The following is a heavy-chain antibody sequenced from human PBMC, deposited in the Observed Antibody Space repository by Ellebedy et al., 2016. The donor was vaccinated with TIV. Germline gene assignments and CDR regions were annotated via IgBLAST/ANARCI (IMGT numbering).Heavy chain of an antibody. D-gene: IGHD1-14*01. J-gene: IGHJ4*02. Sequence: SGPTLVKPTQTLALTCTFSGFSLRNNGMGVGWIRQPPGKAMEWLALIYWDDDERYSPSLKSRLTITKDTSKNLVVLTMTNMDPVDTATYYYASQTEYYFAYWGQGTLVTVSS. CDR2: IYWDDDE. V-gene: IGHV2-5*02. CDR1: GFSLRNNGMG. CDR3: ASQTEYYFAY.